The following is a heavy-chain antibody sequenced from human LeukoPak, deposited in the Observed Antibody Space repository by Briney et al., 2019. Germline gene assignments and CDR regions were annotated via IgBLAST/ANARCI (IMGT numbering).Heavy chain of an antibody. CDR2: ISNSGTT. D-gene: IGHD2-21*02. J-gene: IGHJ3*02. V-gene: IGHV4-31*03. CDR3: ARDVVVTSSPDAFDI. CDR1: GDSVTSGGYF. Sequence: SETLSLTCTVSGDSVTSGGYFWTWLRPHPGKGLQWIGYISNSGTTSFNPSLKSRVSISVDTSNNQFSLRLSSVTAADTAVYYCARDVVVTSSPDAFDIWGQGTMVTVSS.